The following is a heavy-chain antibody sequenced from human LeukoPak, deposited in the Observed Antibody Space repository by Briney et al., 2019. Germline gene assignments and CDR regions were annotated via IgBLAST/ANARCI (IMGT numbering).Heavy chain of an antibody. CDR2: IWYDGSNK. V-gene: IGHV3-33*01. CDR3: ARDTQIITMTAVH. CDR1: GFTFSSYG. Sequence: TGGSLRLSCAASGFTFSSYGMHWVRQAPGKGLEWVAVIWYDGSNKYYADSVKGRFTISRDNSKNTLYLQMNSLRAEDTAVYYCARDTQIITMTAVHWGQGTLVTVSS. J-gene: IGHJ4*02. D-gene: IGHD3-22*01.